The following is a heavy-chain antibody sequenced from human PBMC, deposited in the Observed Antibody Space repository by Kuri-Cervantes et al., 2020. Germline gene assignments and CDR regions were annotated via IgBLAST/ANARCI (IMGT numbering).Heavy chain of an antibody. CDR2: IKQDGSEK. Sequence: GESLKISCVGSGFTFSSYWMSWVRQAPGRGLEWVANIKQDGSEKYYVGSVKGRFTISRDNAKNTLYLQMNSLRAEDTAVYYCARVQLGMSGWFDPWGQGTLVTVSS. CDR1: GFTFSSYW. V-gene: IGHV3-7*01. CDR3: ARVQLGMSGWFDP. D-gene: IGHD7-27*01. J-gene: IGHJ5*02.